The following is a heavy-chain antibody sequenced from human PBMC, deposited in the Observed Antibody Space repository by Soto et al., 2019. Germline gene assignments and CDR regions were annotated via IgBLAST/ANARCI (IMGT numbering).Heavy chain of an antibody. CDR1: GGTFSSYT. Sequence: ASVKVSCKASGGTFSSYTISWVRQAPGQGLEWMGRIIPILGIANYAQKFQGRVTITADKSTSTAYMELSSLRSEDTAVYYCATWSTADFQQDVWGKGTTVTVSS. J-gene: IGHJ6*04. CDR3: ATWSTADFQQDV. V-gene: IGHV1-69*02. D-gene: IGHD3-3*01. CDR2: IIPILGIA.